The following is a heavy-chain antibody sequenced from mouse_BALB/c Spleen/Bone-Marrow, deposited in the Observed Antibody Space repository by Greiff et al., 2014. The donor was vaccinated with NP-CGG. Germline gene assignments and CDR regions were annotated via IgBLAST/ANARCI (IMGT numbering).Heavy chain of an antibody. CDR3: TRAYYGTMDY. CDR2: IRLKSNNYAT. Sequence: EVKLMESGGGLVQPGGSMKLSCVVSGFTFSNYWMNWVRQSAEKGLEWVAEIRLKSNNYATHYAESVKGRFTISRDDSKSSVYLQMNNLRAEDTGIYYCTRAYYGTMDYWGQGTSVTVSS. J-gene: IGHJ4*01. CDR1: GFTFSNYW. V-gene: IGHV6-6*02. D-gene: IGHD2-10*01.